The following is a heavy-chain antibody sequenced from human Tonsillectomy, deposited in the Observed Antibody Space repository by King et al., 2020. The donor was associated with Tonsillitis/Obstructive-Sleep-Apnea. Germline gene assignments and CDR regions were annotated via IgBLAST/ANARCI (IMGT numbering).Heavy chain of an antibody. J-gene: IGHJ4*02. V-gene: IGHV3-30*01. Sequence: VQLVQSGGGVVQPGRSLRLSCAASGFTFSSYAMHWVLQAPGKGLEWVAVISYDGSNKYYADSVKGRFTISRDNSKNTLYLQMNSLRAEDTAVYYCARDGIAVAGTRETLPYYFDYWGQGTLVTVSS. CDR3: ARDGIAVAGTRETLPYYFDY. D-gene: IGHD6-19*01. CDR2: ISYDGSNK. CDR1: GFTFSSYA.